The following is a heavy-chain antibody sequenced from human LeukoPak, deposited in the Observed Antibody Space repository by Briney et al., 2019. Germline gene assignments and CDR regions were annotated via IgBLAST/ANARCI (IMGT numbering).Heavy chain of an antibody. CDR1: GFTFSSCW. D-gene: IGHD3-22*01. CDR3: ARSSAAAFDI. Sequence: GGSLRLSCAASGFTFSSCWMSWVRQAPGKGLEWVANIKQDGSEKYYVDSVKGRFTISRDNAKNSLYLQMNTLRAEDTAVYYCARSSAAAFDIWGQGTMVTVSS. V-gene: IGHV3-7*01. CDR2: IKQDGSEK. J-gene: IGHJ3*02.